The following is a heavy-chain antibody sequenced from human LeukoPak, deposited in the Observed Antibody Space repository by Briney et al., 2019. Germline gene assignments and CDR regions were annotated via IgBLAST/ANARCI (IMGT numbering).Heavy chain of an antibody. CDR1: GYTFTSYG. V-gene: IGHV1-18*01. Sequence: GASVKVSCKASGYTFTSYGISRVRQAPGQGLEWMWWISAYNGNTNYAQKLQGRVTMTTDTSTSTAYMELRSLRSDDTAVYYCARDGTYYDSSGYRYYFDYWGQGTLVTVSS. CDR2: ISAYNGNT. CDR3: ARDGTYYDSSGYRYYFDY. J-gene: IGHJ4*02. D-gene: IGHD3-22*01.